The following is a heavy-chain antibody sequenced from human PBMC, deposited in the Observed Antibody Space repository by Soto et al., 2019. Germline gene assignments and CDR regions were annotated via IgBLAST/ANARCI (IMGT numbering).Heavy chain of an antibody. V-gene: IGHV4-34*01. CDR1: GGSFSGYY. Sequence: RSLTCAVYGGSFSGYYWSWIRQPPGKGLEWIGEINHSGSTNYNPSLKSRVTISVDTSKNQFSLKLSSVTAADTAVYYCARRSSSGWPYNWFDPWGQGTLVTVSS. J-gene: IGHJ5*02. CDR3: ARRSSSGWPYNWFDP. CDR2: INHSGST. D-gene: IGHD6-19*01.